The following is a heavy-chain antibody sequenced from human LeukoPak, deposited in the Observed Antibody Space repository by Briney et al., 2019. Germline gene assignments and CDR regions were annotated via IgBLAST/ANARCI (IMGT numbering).Heavy chain of an antibody. CDR3: ARDGVITFGGVIVIAFDI. V-gene: IGHV4-39*07. D-gene: IGHD3-16*02. CDR1: GGSISSSSYY. J-gene: IGHJ3*02. CDR2: IYHSGST. Sequence: PSETLSLTCTVSGGSISSSSYYWGWIRQPPGKGLEWIGSIYHSGSTYYNPSLKSRVTISVDTSKNQFSLKLSSVTAADTAVYYCARDGVITFGGVIVIAFDIWGQGTMVTVSS.